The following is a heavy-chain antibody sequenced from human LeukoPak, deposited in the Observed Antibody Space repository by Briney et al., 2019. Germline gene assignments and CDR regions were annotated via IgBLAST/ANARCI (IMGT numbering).Heavy chain of an antibody. D-gene: IGHD5-18*01. J-gene: IGHJ4*02. CDR3: ARDLVDTVMSHLVLFDY. CDR1: GSSIRSGSYY. V-gene: IGHV4-61*02. CDR2: IYISGST. Sequence: SQTPSLTCTVSGSSIRSGSYYWSWIRQSAGNGLEWIGRIYISGSTKYNPSLKSRVTISVDTSKNQFSLKLSSVTAADTAVYYCARDLVDTVMSHLVLFDYWGQGTLVTVSS.